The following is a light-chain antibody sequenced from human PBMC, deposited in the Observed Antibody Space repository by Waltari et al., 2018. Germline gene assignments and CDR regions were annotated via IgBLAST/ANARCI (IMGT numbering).Light chain of an antibody. CDR1: RLGEKY. CDR3: QAWGDSVAV. J-gene: IGLJ2*01. CDR2: QDD. V-gene: IGLV3-1*01. Sequence: SYEWTQPASVSVFPRQTASIACPGGRLGEKYTLWYQMRPGQSPQLRMFQDDRRPSGIPARFSGANAGNTATLTISGTQAMDEADYYCQAWGDSVAVFGGGTKLTVL.